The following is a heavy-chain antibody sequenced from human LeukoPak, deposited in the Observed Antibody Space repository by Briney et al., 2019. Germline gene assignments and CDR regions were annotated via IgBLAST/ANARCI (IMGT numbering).Heavy chain of an antibody. Sequence: SETLSLTCTVSGYSISSGYYWGWIRQPPGKGLEWIGSIYHSGSTYYNPSLKSRVTISVDTSKNQFSLKLSSVTAADTAVYYCARSRGSEYSGSYILGYWGQGTLVTVSS. CDR1: GYSISSGYY. D-gene: IGHD1-26*01. CDR2: IYHSGST. J-gene: IGHJ4*02. V-gene: IGHV4-38-2*02. CDR3: ARSRGSEYSGSYILGY.